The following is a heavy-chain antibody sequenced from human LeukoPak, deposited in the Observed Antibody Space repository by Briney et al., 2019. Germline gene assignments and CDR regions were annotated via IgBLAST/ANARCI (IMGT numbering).Heavy chain of an antibody. V-gene: IGHV3-66*01. CDR2: IYSGGST. CDR3: ARVDGYDFFFDQ. Sequence: GGSLRLSCAASGFTVRSNSMCWVRQAPGKGLEWVSVIYSGGSTYYADSVKGRFTISRDNSKNTLYLQMNSLRAEDTAVYYCARVDGYDFFFDQWGQGTLVTVSS. J-gene: IGHJ4*02. CDR1: GFTVRSNS. D-gene: IGHD3-3*01.